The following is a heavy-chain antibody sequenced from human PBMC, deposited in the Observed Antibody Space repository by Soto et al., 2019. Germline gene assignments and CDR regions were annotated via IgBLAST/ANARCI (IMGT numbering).Heavy chain of an antibody. J-gene: IGHJ5*02. CDR2: IYHSGST. V-gene: IGHV4-4*02. CDR3: ARGEMEHRTWFEP. CDR1: GGSIISSNW. Sequence: SETLSLTCAVSGGSIISSNWWSLVRHPPGKGLEWIGEIYHSGSTNYNPSLKSRVTISVDKSKNQFSLKLSSVTAADTAVYYWARGEMEHRTWFEPWGQGTRVNVSS. D-gene: IGHD1-1*01.